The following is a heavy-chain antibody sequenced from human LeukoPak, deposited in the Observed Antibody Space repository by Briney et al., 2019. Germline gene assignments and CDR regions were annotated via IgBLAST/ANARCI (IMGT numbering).Heavy chain of an antibody. CDR3: VRDLMGSGSTTAYLHH. D-gene: IGHD1-1*01. CDR2: ISRRSRHV. Sequence: GGSLRLSCTASGFTFNDYSMNWVRQAPRKGLEWVSSISRRSRHVYYAGSVKGRFTISRDDAKNSLYLQMNSLRAGDMAVYFCVRDLMGSGSTTAYLHHWGQGTLVTVSS. V-gene: IGHV3-21*01. J-gene: IGHJ1*01. CDR1: GFTFNDYS.